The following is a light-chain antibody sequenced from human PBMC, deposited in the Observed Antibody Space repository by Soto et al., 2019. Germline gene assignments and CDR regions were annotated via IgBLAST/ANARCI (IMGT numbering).Light chain of an antibody. CDR3: CSYAGSSTLV. V-gene: IGLV2-23*01. CDR2: EGS. J-gene: IGLJ2*01. Sequence: QSALTQPASVSGSPGQSITISCTGTSSDVGSYNLVSWYQQHPGKAPKLMIYEGSKRPSGVSNRFSGSKSGNTASLTISVLQAEEENDYYCCSYAGSSTLVFGGGTKLTVL. CDR1: SSDVGSYNL.